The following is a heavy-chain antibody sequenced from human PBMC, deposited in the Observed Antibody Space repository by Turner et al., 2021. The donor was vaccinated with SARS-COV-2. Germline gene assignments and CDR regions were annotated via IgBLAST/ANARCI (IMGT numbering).Heavy chain of an antibody. CDR1: GFTCSSYG. Sequence: QVQLVSSGGGVVQPGRYLRLSCASAGFTCSSYGMHWVRQAPGKGLEWVAVTSYDGSNEYYADSVKGRFTISRNNSKNTLYLQMNSLRAEDTAVYYCAKQQGRYSNPMYYFDYWGQGTLVTVSS. V-gene: IGHV3-30*18. D-gene: IGHD4-4*01. CDR2: TSYDGSNE. CDR3: AKQQGRYSNPMYYFDY. J-gene: IGHJ4*02.